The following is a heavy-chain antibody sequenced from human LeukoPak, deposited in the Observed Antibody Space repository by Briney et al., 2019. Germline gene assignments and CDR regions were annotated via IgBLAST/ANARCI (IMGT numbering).Heavy chain of an antibody. V-gene: IGHV3-21*01. CDR1: GFSFSIYS. CDR2: ISSSSSYI. CDR3: ARAYYGSGTSHFDA. Sequence: GGSLRLSCAASGFSFSIYSMNWVRQAPGKGLEWVSSISSSSSYIYYADSVKGRFTISRDNAKNPLYLQMDSLRAEDTAVYYCARAYYGSGTSHFDAWGQGTLVTVFS. J-gene: IGHJ4*02. D-gene: IGHD3-10*01.